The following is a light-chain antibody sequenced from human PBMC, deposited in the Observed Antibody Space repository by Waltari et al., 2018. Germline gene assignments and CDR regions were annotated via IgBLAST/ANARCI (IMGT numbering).Light chain of an antibody. J-gene: IGKJ4*01. Sequence: DIMLTQSPAILCLEPGERASLSCRASQSVTNYLAWYQQKPGQAPRLLIYDTSNRATGIPARFSGSGFGTDFTLTISSLEPEDFAVYYCQQRRDWPLTFGGGTKVEIK. CDR3: QQRRDWPLT. CDR2: DTS. CDR1: QSVTNY. V-gene: IGKV3-11*01.